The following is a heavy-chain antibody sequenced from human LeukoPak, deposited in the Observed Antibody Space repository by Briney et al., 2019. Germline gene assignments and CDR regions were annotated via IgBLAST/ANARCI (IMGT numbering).Heavy chain of an antibody. CDR1: GFTFSSYG. Sequence: GRSLRLSCAASGFTFSSYGMHWVRQAPGKGLEWVAFIRYDGSNKYYADSVKGRFTISRDNSKNTLYLQMNSLRAEDTAVYYCAKDPPRSSGDSDYWGQGTLVTVSS. CDR3: AKDPPRSSGDSDY. D-gene: IGHD3-22*01. CDR2: IRYDGSNK. V-gene: IGHV3-30*02. J-gene: IGHJ4*02.